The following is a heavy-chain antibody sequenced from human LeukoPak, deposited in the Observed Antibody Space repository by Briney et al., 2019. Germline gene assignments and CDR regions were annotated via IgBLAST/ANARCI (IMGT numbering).Heavy chain of an antibody. CDR3: ARDIGGMTTVTTDDAFDI. J-gene: IGHJ3*02. D-gene: IGHD4-17*01. CDR2: IIPIYDTT. Sequence: GASVKVSCKASGGTFSNYAINWVRQAPGQGLEWMGGIIPIYDTTNYAQKFQGRVTVTADKSTSTAYMELSSLRSEDTAVYYCARDIGGMTTVTTDDAFDIWGQGTMVTVSS. CDR1: GGTFSNYA. V-gene: IGHV1-69*06.